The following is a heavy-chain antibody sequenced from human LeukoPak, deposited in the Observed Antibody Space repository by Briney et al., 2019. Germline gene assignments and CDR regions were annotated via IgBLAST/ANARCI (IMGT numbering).Heavy chain of an antibody. CDR1: GFTVSSNY. Sequence: QSGGSLRLSCAASGFTVSSNYMSWVRQAPGKGLERVSVIYSGGSTYYADSVKGRFTISRDNSKNTLYLQMNSLRAEDTAVYYCAKVRAISHSSGYYPYDYWGQGTLVTVSS. V-gene: IGHV3-53*01. D-gene: IGHD3-22*01. CDR3: AKVRAISHSSGYYPYDY. J-gene: IGHJ4*02. CDR2: IYSGGST.